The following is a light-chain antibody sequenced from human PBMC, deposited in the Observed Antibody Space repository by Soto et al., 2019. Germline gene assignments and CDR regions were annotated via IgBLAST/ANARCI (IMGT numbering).Light chain of an antibody. J-gene: IGLJ3*02. CDR3: ATWDDSLNARRV. CDR1: RSNIGNNA. CDR2: NNN. Sequence: QSVLTQPPSASGTPGQRVTISCSGSRSNIGNNAVSWYQQFPGTAPKLLIYNNNQRPSGVPDRFSGSKSGTSASLAISGLQSEDVADYYCATWDDSLNARRVFGGGTKLTVL. V-gene: IGLV1-44*01.